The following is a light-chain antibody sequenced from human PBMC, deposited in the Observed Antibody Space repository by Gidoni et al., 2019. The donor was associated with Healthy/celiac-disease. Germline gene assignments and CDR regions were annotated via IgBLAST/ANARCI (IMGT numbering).Light chain of an antibody. CDR3: MQALQTRT. J-gene: IGKJ1*01. CDR2: LGS. CDR1: QSLLHSNGYNY. Sequence: DIVMTPSPLSLPVTPGEPAAISCRSSQSLLHSNGYNYLDWYLQTPGQSPQLLIYLGSNRASGVPDRFSGSGSGTDFTLKISRVEAEDVGVYYCMQALQTRTFGQGTKVEIK. V-gene: IGKV2-28*01.